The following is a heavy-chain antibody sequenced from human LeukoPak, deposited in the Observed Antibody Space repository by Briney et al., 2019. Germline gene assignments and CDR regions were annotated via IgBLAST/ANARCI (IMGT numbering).Heavy chain of an antibody. J-gene: IGHJ4*02. Sequence: SETLSLTCTVSGGSIGTFYRSWIRQPPGKRLEWIGDVYYNGNTNYNPSLKSRVTISVYTSKNQLSLKMTSVTAADTAVYYCARQVAATAPVGYWGQGTLVTVSS. CDR3: ARQVAATAPVGY. V-gene: IGHV4-59*08. CDR2: VYYNGNT. D-gene: IGHD6-13*01. CDR1: GGSIGTFY.